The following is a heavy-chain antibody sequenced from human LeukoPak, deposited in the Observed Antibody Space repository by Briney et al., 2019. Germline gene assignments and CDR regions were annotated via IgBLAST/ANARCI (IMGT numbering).Heavy chain of an antibody. CDR1: AFTFSSYA. J-gene: IGHJ3*02. CDR3: ARESVADAFDI. V-gene: IGHV3-30*04. Sequence: PGRSLRLSCAASAFTFSSYAMHWVRQAPGKGLEWLAVISYDGSNKYYADSVKGRFTISRDNSKNTLYLQMNSLRAEDTAVYYCARESVADAFDIWGQGTMVTVSS. D-gene: IGHD6-19*01. CDR2: ISYDGSNK.